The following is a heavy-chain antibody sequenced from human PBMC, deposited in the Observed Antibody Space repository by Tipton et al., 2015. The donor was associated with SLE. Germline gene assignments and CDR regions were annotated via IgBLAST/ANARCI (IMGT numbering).Heavy chain of an antibody. CDR3: ARDAHGDYNAFDI. J-gene: IGHJ3*02. CDR2: ISNSGSII. D-gene: IGHD4-17*01. Sequence: LRLSCAASGSTFSSYEMNWVRQAPGKGLEWVAHISNSGSIIYYADSVKGRFTISRDNSKNTLYLQMNSLRAEDTAVYYCARDAHGDYNAFDIWGQGTMVTVSS. V-gene: IGHV3-48*03. CDR1: GSTFSSYE.